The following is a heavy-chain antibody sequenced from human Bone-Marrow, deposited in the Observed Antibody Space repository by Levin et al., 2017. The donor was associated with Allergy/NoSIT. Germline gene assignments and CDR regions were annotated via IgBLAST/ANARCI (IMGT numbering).Heavy chain of an antibody. J-gene: IGHJ4*02. CDR2: IYDSGNA. V-gene: IGHV4-59*08. D-gene: IGHD7-27*01. CDR1: GGSISSHY. CDR3: ARRGNWGFFDY. Sequence: SETLSLTCTVSGGSISSHYWTWIRQPPEKGLEWIGYIYDSGNANYNPSLKSRVTISVDTSKNQFSLNLTSVTAADTAVYYCARRGNWGFFDYWGQGALVTVSS.